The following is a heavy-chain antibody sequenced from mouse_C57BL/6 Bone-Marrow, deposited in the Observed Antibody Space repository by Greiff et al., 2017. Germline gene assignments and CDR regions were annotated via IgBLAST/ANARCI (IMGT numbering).Heavy chain of an antibody. CDR1: GFSFNTYA. CDR3: VRHGGIYYGYFDY. D-gene: IGHD2-1*01. J-gene: IGHJ2*01. CDR2: IRSKSNNYAT. Sequence: EVKLLESGGGLVQPKGSLKLSCAASGFSFNTYAMNWVRQAPGKGLEWVARIRSKSNNYATYYADSVKDRFTISRDDSESMLYLQMNNLKTEDTAMYYCVRHGGIYYGYFDYWGQGTTLTVSS. V-gene: IGHV10-1*01.